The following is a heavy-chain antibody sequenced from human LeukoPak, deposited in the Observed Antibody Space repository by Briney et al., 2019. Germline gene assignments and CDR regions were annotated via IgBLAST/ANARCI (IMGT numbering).Heavy chain of an antibody. CDR3: ARDLEKQLDRLAFDI. CDR2: ISSSSSTI. Sequence: SGGSLRLSCAASGFTFSSYSMNWVRQAPGKGLEWVSYISSSSSTIYYADSVKGRFTISRDNAKNSLYLQMNSLRAEDTAVYYCARDLEKQLDRLAFDIWGQGTMVTVSS. J-gene: IGHJ3*02. V-gene: IGHV3-48*01. CDR1: GFTFSSYS. D-gene: IGHD6-13*01.